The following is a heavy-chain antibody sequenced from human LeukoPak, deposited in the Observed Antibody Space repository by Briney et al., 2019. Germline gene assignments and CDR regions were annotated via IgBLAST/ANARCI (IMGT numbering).Heavy chain of an antibody. CDR3: VRDTSVTRMDV. Sequence: GGSLRLSCAASGFTFNNYAMHLRRPARGKGLEWVAVISSDGNNKYYADSVKDRFTISRDNSKNTLYLQMSSLRDEDTAVYYCVRDTSVTRMDVWGKGTTVTVSS. V-gene: IGHV3-30*04. J-gene: IGHJ6*04. CDR1: GFTFNNYA. CDR2: ISSDGNNK. D-gene: IGHD4-17*01.